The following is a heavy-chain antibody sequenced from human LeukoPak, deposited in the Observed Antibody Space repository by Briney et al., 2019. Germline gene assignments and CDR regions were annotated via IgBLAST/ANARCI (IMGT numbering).Heavy chain of an antibody. Sequence: GASVKVSCKASGYTFSSYDINWVRQAAGQGLEWMGWMNPNSGNTGYAQKFQGRVSMTRNTSISTAYMELSSLRSEDTAVYYCARSPYDSSGYYSDYWGQGTLVIVSS. CDR3: ARSPYDSSGYYSDY. CDR1: GYTFSSYD. D-gene: IGHD3-22*01. J-gene: IGHJ4*02. V-gene: IGHV1-8*01. CDR2: MNPNSGNT.